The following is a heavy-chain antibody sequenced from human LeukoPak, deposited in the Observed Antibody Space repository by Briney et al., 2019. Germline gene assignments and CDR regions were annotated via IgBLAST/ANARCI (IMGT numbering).Heavy chain of an antibody. CDR1: GGSFSSYY. CDR3: ATSSGYSRGTDY. V-gene: IGHV4-4*07. J-gene: IGHJ4*02. D-gene: IGHD3-22*01. Sequence: SETLSLTCTVSGGSFSSYYWSWIRQPAGKGLEWIGRIYTSGSTNYNPSLKSRVTMSVDTSKNQSSLKLSSVTAADTAVYYCATSSGYSRGTDYWGQGTLVTVSS. CDR2: IYTSGST.